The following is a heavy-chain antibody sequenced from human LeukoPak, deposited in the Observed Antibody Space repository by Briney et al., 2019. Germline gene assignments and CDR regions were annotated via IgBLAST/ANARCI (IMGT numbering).Heavy chain of an antibody. CDR1: GGPFSTFS. V-gene: IGHV1-69*06. J-gene: IGHJ4*02. CDR3: ATQGIGLAGGYFDS. D-gene: IGHD2-8*02. CDR2: VIPAFGTA. Sequence: SVKVSCKASGGPFSTFSINWVRQAPGQGLEWMGRVIPAFGTADYSQKFQGRVTFTADMSTAAAYMDLRSLRSDDTALYYCATQGIGLAGGYFDSWGQGTRVTVSS.